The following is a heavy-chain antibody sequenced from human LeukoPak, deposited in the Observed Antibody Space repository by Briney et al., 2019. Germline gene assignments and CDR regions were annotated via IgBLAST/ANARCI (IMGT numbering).Heavy chain of an antibody. CDR2: IYTSGST. CDR1: GGSISSGSYY. D-gene: IGHD3-3*01. CDR3: ERDPIFGVVKDAFDI. V-gene: IGHV4-61*02. J-gene: IGHJ3*02. Sequence: TLXLTCTVSGGSISSGSYYWSWIRQPAGXGLEWIGRIYTSGSTNYNPSLKSRVTISVDTSKNQFSLKLSSVTAADTAVYYCERDPIFGVVKDAFDIWGQGTMVTVSS.